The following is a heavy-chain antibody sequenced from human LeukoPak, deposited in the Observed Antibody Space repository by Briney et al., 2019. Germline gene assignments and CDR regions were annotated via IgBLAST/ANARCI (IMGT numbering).Heavy chain of an antibody. D-gene: IGHD2-2*01. J-gene: IGHJ4*02. V-gene: IGHV5-51*01. CDR3: ARRVEYCSSTSCSYFDY. Sequence: GESLKISCKGSGYSFTSYWIGWVRQMPGKGLEWMGIIYPGDSDTRYSPSFQGQVTISADKSISTAYLQWSSLKASDTAMYYRARRVEYCSSTSCSYFDYWGQGTLVTVSS. CDR1: GYSFTSYW. CDR2: IYPGDSDT.